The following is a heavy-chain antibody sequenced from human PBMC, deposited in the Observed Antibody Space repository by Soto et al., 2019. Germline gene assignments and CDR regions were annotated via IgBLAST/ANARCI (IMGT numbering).Heavy chain of an antibody. CDR1: GGSISSSSYY. CDR3: ARHRDYGDYLDRY. D-gene: IGHD4-17*01. J-gene: IGHJ4*02. CDR2: IDYSGST. Sequence: QLQLQESGPGLVKPSETLSLTCTVSGGSISSSSYYWGWIRQPPGKGLEWIGSIDYSGSTYYNPSLKSRVTISVDTSKNQFSLKLSSVTAADTAVYYCARHRDYGDYLDRYWGQGTLVTVSS. V-gene: IGHV4-39*01.